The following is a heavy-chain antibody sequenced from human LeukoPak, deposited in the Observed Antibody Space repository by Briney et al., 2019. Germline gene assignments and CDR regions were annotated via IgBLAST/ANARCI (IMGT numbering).Heavy chain of an antibody. CDR3: ARVKYDILTGYNFDS. CDR1: GGSISSYY. V-gene: IGHV4-59*08. D-gene: IGHD3-9*01. Sequence: SETLSLTCTVSGGSISSYYWSWTRQPPGKGLEWIGYIYYSGSTNYNPSLKSRVTISVDTSKNQFSLKLSSVTAADTAVYYCARVKYDILTGYNFDSWGQGTRVTVSS. CDR2: IYYSGST. J-gene: IGHJ4*02.